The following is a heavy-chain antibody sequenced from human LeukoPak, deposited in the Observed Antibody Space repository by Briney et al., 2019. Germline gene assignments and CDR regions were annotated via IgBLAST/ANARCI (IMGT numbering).Heavy chain of an antibody. J-gene: IGHJ5*02. CDR3: ARARIVLMVYASWFDP. Sequence: PSEALSLTCAAYGGSFSGYYWSWIRQPPGKGLEWIGEINHSGSTNYNPSLKSRVTISVDTSKNQFSLKLSSVTAADTAVYYCARARIVLMVYASWFDPWGQGTLVTVSS. D-gene: IGHD2-8*01. V-gene: IGHV4-34*01. CDR1: GGSFSGYY. CDR2: INHSGST.